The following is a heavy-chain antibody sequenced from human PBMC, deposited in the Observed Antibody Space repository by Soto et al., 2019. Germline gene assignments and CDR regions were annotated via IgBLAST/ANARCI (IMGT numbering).Heavy chain of an antibody. Sequence: SETLALTCTVSGDSISSYYRSWIRQPPGKELEWIGYIYYSGSTNYNPSLKSRVTISADTSKNQFSLKLRSVTAADTAVYYCARGAIAAQAFDSWGQGTLVTVSS. J-gene: IGHJ4*02. CDR2: IYYSGST. D-gene: IGHD6-13*01. V-gene: IGHV4-59*13. CDR3: ARGAIAAQAFDS. CDR1: GDSISSYY.